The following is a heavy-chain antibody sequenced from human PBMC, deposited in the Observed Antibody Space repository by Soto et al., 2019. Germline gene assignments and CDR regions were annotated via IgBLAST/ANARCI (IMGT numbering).Heavy chain of an antibody. CDR1: GGSISSYY. CDR2: IYYSGST. V-gene: IGHV4-59*01. CDR3: ARIPYDFWSGYFEGFYYYYGMDV. Sequence: PSETLSLTCTVSGGSISSYYWSWIRQPPGKGLEWIGYIYYSGSTNYNPSLKSRVTISVDTSKNQFSLKLSSVTAADTAVYYCARIPYDFWSGYFEGFYYYYGMDVWVQGTTVTVSS. J-gene: IGHJ6*02. D-gene: IGHD3-3*01.